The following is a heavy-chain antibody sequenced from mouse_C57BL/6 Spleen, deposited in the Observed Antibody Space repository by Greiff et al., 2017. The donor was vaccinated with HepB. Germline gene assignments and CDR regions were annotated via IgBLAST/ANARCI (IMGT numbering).Heavy chain of an antibody. V-gene: IGHV5-16*01. J-gene: IGHJ4*01. CDR1: GFTFSDYY. CDR3: ARDESLAMDY. CDR2: INYDGSST. Sequence: EVKLVESEGGLVQPGSSMKLSCTASGFTFSDYYMAWVRQVPEKGLEWVANINYDGSSTYYLDSLKSRFIISRDNAKNILYLQMSSLKSEDTATYYCARDESLAMDYWGQGTSVTVSS.